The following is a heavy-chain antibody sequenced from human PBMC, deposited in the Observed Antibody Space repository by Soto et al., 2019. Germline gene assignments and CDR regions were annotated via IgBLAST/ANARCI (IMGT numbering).Heavy chain of an antibody. CDR1: GGSISSGGYY. J-gene: IGHJ6*02. Sequence: QVQLQESGPGLVKPSQTLSLTCTVSGGSISSGGYYWSWIRQHPGKGLEWIGYIYYSGSTYDTPSLQSRVIRSVDTSKPQFSLKLSSVTAADPAVYYCARVCGGDCHYGMDVWGQGTTVTVSS. V-gene: IGHV4-31*03. CDR2: IYYSGST. CDR3: ARVCGGDCHYGMDV. D-gene: IGHD2-21*02.